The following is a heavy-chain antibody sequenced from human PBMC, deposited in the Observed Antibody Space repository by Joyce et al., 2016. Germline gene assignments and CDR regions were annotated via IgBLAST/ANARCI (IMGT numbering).Heavy chain of an antibody. CDR2: ISYDGSNK. D-gene: IGHD3-9*01. J-gene: IGHJ4*02. CDR1: GFTFSNYG. V-gene: IGHV3-30*03. CDR3: AGGILTGYFDY. Sequence: QGQLVESGGGVVQPGRSLRLSVSASGFTFSNYGMHWVRQAPGKGLEWVAVISYDGSNKHYGDSVKGRFTISRDNSKNTLYLQMNSLRTEDTAVYFCAGGILTGYFDYWGQGTLVSVSS.